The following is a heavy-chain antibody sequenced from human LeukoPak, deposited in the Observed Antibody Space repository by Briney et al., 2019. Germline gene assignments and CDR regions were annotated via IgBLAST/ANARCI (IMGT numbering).Heavy chain of an antibody. J-gene: IGHJ4*02. CDR1: GYTFSGTGWY. D-gene: IGHD3-10*01. CDR3: ARDGPAQMVDFDY. CDR2: IYPYTGAT. V-gene: IGHV1-2*02. Sequence: ASVKVSCKASGYTFSGTGWYLYWLRQAPGQGLECMGWIYPYTGATHYAQKFQGRVAMTRDTSISTAYMELSRLRPDDTAVYYCARDGPAQMVDFDYWRQGTLVTVSS.